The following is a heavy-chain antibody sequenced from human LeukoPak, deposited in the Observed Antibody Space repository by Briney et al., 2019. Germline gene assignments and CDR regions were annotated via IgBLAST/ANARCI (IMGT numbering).Heavy chain of an antibody. CDR2: ISGSGGST. D-gene: IGHD4-17*01. CDR1: GFTFSSYA. J-gene: IGHJ4*02. V-gene: IGHV3-23*01. Sequence: GGSLRLSGAASGFTFSSYAMSWVRQAPGKGLEWVSAISGSGGSTYYADSVKGRFTISRDNSKNTLYLQMNSLRAEDTAVYYCAKDQDYGTYFDYWGQGTLVTVSS. CDR3: AKDQDYGTYFDY.